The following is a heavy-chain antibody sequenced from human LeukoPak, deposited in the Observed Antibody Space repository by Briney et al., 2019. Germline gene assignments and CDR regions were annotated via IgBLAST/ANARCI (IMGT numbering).Heavy chain of an antibody. Sequence: GRSLRLSCAASGFTFSNYGMHWVRQAPGKGLQWVAVIWYDGSNEYYTGSVKGRFTISRGNAHNTLYLQMNSLRAEDTAVYYCARGSQSTWGFFAYWGQGTRVTVS. J-gene: IGHJ4*02. CDR1: GFTFSNYG. D-gene: IGHD1-1*01. V-gene: IGHV3-33*01. CDR3: ARGSQSTWGFFAY. CDR2: IWYDGSNE.